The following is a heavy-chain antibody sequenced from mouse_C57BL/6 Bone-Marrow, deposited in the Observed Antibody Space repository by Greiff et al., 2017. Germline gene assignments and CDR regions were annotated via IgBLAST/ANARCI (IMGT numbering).Heavy chain of an antibody. CDR3: ARRVSYYAMDY. CDR2: IYPGSGST. V-gene: IGHV1-55*01. J-gene: IGHJ4*01. Sequence: QVQLQQPGAELVKPGASVKMSCKASGYTFTSYWITWVKQRPGQGLEWIGDIYPGSGSTNYNEKFKSKATLTVDTSSSTAYMQRSRLTSEDSAVYYCARRVSYYAMDYWGQGTSVTVSS. D-gene: IGHD6-2*01. CDR1: GYTFTSYW.